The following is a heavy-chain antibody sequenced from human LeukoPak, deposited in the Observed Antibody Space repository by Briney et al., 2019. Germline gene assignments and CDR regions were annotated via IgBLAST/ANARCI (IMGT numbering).Heavy chain of an antibody. V-gene: IGHV4-39*07. CDR3: ARSGYDFSACDY. CDR2: IYYSGST. CDR1: GGSISSSSYY. Sequence: SETLSLTCTVSGGSISSSSYYWGWIRQPPGKGLEWIGSIYYSGSTYYNPSLKSRVTISVDTSKNQFSLKLSSVTAADTAVYYCARSGYDFSACDYWGQGTLVTVSS. D-gene: IGHD5-12*01. J-gene: IGHJ4*02.